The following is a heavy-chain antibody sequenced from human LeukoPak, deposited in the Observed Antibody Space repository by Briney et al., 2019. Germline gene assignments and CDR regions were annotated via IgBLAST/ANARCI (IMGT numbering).Heavy chain of an antibody. D-gene: IGHD2-2*01. J-gene: IGHJ4*02. Sequence: GGSLRLSCAASGFTFSSYSMNWVRQAPGKGLEWVSSISSSSSYIYYADSVKGRFTISRDNAKNSLYLQMNSLRAEDTAVYYCARDLRSTDDSYWGQGTLVTVSS. CDR2: ISSSSSYI. V-gene: IGHV3-21*01. CDR3: ARDLRSTDDSY. CDR1: GFTFSSYS.